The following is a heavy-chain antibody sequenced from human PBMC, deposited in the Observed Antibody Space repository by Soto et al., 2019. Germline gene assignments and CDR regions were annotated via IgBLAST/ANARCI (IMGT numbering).Heavy chain of an antibody. CDR3: ARVVVTATYNWFDP. CDR2: IYHSGST. D-gene: IGHD2-21*02. CDR1: GGSISSGGYS. V-gene: IGHV4-30-2*01. Sequence: SETLSLTCAVSGGSISSGGYSWSWIRQPPGKGLEWIGYIYHSGSTYYNPSLKSRVTISVDRSKNQFSLKLSSVTAADTAVYYCARVVVTATYNWFDPWGQGTLVTVSS. J-gene: IGHJ5*02.